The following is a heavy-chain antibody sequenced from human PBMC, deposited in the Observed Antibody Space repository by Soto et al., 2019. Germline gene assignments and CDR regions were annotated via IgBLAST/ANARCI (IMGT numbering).Heavy chain of an antibody. Sequence: ASVKVSCKASGYTFTSYGISWVRQAPGQGLEWMGWISAYNGNTNYAQKLQGRVTMTTDTSTSTAYMELRSLRSDDTAVYYCARGGYCSSTSCYTHRHYYYGMDFWGQGTTVTVSS. CDR3: ARGGYCSSTSCYTHRHYYYGMDF. CDR1: GYTFTSYG. CDR2: ISAYNGNT. V-gene: IGHV1-18*04. D-gene: IGHD2-2*02. J-gene: IGHJ6*02.